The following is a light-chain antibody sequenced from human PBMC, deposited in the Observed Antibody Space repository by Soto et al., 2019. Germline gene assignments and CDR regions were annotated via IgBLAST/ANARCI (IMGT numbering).Light chain of an antibody. Sequence: DIQMTQSPSSVSASVGDRVTITCRASQDISSWLAWYQHKPGKAPSLLIYAASSLQSGVPSRFRGSGSGTDFALTIDGLESEDFATYYCQQANSFPLTFGGGTKVEIK. CDR1: QDISSW. V-gene: IGKV1D-12*01. CDR2: AAS. J-gene: IGKJ4*01. CDR3: QQANSFPLT.